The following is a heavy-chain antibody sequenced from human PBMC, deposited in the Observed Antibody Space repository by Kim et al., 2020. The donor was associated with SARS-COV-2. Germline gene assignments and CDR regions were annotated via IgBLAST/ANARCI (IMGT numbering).Heavy chain of an antibody. CDR1: GYSFTSYW. CDR2: IYPGDSDT. CDR3: ARDGFGPDDYYYYYGMDV. V-gene: IGHV5-51*01. Sequence: GESLKISCKGSGYSFTSYWIGWVRQMPGKGLEWMGIIYPGDSDTRYSPSFQGQVTISADKSISTAYLQWSSLKASDTAMYYCARDGFGPDDYYYYYGMDVWGQGTPVTVSS. D-gene: IGHD3-10*01. J-gene: IGHJ6*02.